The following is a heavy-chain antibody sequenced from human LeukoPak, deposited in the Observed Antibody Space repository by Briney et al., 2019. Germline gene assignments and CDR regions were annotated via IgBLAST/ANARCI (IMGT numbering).Heavy chain of an antibody. Sequence: PGGSLRLSCAGSGLTFNNYAMTWVRQAPGKGLEWVSGISYSGSNTYYADSVKGRFTISRDNSKNTLYLQMNSLRAEDTAVYYCAKRKLDYGGNSDYFDYWGQGTLVTVSS. J-gene: IGHJ4*02. CDR2: ISYSGSNT. CDR1: GLTFNNYA. V-gene: IGHV3-23*01. CDR3: AKRKLDYGGNSDYFDY. D-gene: IGHD4-23*01.